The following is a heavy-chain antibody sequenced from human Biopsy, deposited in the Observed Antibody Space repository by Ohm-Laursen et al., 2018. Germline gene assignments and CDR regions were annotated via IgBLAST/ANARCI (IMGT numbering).Heavy chain of an antibody. J-gene: IGHJ6*02. Sequence: SLRLSCTASGFTLSSYSMNWVRQTPGKGLEWVSTISSSSDNIYYVDSVKGRFTISRDNAKNSLYLQMNSLRAEDTAVYYCARSRGSSGIATIYYYGMDAWGQGTTVTASS. CDR1: GFTLSSYS. CDR3: ARSRGSSGIATIYYYGMDA. D-gene: IGHD3-10*01. CDR2: ISSSSDNI. V-gene: IGHV3-21*01.